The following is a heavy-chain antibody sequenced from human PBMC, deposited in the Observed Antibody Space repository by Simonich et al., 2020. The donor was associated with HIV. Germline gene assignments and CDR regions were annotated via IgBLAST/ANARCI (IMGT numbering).Heavy chain of an antibody. CDR1: SYTFINYA. CDR3: AIGWELLHAFDY. V-gene: IGHV1-3*01. Sequence: QVQLVQSGAEVKKPGASVKVSCKASSYTFINYAMHWVRQAPGQRLEWMGWINVGNGNTKYSQKFQGRVTITRDTAASTAYMELISLRSEDTAVYYCAIGWELLHAFDYWGQGTLVTVSS. J-gene: IGHJ4*02. CDR2: INVGNGNT. D-gene: IGHD1-26*01.